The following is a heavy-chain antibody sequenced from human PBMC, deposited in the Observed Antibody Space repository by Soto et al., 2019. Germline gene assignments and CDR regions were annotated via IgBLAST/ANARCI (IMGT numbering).Heavy chain of an antibody. Sequence: VKLVQSGAEVKKPGASVKVSCKASGYTFTSYGISWVRQAPGQGLEWMGWISAYNGNTNYAQKLKGRVTMTTDTSTSKAYMELKRLRSEDTDVYYCSSAKRNTMVTGVTFDAFDIWGQGTMVTVSS. CDR1: GYTFTSYG. V-gene: IGHV1-18*04. CDR2: ISAYNGNT. J-gene: IGHJ3*02. D-gene: IGHD3-10*01. CDR3: SSAKRNTMVTGVTFDAFDI.